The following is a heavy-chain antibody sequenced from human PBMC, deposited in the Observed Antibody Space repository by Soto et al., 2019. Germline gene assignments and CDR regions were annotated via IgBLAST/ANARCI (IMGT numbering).Heavy chain of an antibody. J-gene: IGHJ4*02. Sequence: GGSLRLSCAASGFTFSSYGMHWVRQAPGKGLEWVAVIWYDGSNKYYADSVKGRFTISRDNSKNTLYLQMNSLRAEDTAVYYCARDRNLYEGQQLDYYFDYWGQGTLVTVSS. CDR3: ARDRNLYEGQQLDYYFDY. D-gene: IGHD6-13*01. CDR2: IWYDGSNK. V-gene: IGHV3-33*01. CDR1: GFTFSSYG.